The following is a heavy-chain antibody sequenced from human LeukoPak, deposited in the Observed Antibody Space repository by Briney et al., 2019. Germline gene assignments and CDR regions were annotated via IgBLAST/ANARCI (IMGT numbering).Heavy chain of an antibody. Sequence: SETLSLTCTVSGGSISSGGYYWSWIRQHPGKGLEWIGYIYYSGSTNYNPSLKSRVTISVDTSKNQFSLKLSSVTAADTAVYYCARSQQLGPLMDVWGQGTTVTVSS. J-gene: IGHJ6*02. D-gene: IGHD6-13*01. V-gene: IGHV4-61*08. CDR1: GGSISSGGYY. CDR2: IYYSGST. CDR3: ARSQQLGPLMDV.